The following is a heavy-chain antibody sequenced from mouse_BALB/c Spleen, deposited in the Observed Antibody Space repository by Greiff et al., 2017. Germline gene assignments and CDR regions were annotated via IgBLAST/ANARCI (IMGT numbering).Heavy chain of an antibody. CDR2: ISSGSSTI. CDR1: GFTFSSFG. J-gene: IGHJ4*01. Sequence: EVQRVESGGGLVQPGGSRKLSCAASGFTFSSFGMHWVRQAPEKGLEWVAYISSGSSTIYYADTVKGRFTISRDNPKNTLFLQMTSLRSEDTAMYYCARERAYYYAMDYWGQGTSVTVSS. D-gene: IGHD3-3*01. V-gene: IGHV5-17*02. CDR3: ARERAYYYAMDY.